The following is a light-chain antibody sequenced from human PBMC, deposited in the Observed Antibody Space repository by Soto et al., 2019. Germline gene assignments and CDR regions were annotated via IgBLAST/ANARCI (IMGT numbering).Light chain of an antibody. CDR3: SSYTSSTAGVL. Sequence: QSALTQPASVSGSLGQSITISCTGTSSDVGGYDYVSWYQQHPGKAPKLMVYDVTDRPSGVSNRFSGSKSGNTASLTISGLQAEDEDDYYCSSYTSSTAGVLFGGGTKLTVL. CDR1: SSDVGGYDY. J-gene: IGLJ2*01. V-gene: IGLV2-14*03. CDR2: DVT.